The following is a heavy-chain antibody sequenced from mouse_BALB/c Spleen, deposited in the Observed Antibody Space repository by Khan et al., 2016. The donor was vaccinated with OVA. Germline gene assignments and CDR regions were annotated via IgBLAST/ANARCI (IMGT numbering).Heavy chain of an antibody. D-gene: IGHD2-1*01. CDR3: ARHGYYGNYGPYFDV. CDR2: IWSDGHT. CDR1: GFSLTSYG. J-gene: IGHJ1*01. Sequence: QVQLKESGPGLVAPSQSLSITCTISGFSLTSYGVHWVRQPPGKGLEWLVVIWSDGHTTYNSALKSRLSISKDNSKSQVFLKMNSLKTEDTAMYYCARHGYYGNYGPYFDVWGAGTTVTVSS. V-gene: IGHV2-6-1*01.